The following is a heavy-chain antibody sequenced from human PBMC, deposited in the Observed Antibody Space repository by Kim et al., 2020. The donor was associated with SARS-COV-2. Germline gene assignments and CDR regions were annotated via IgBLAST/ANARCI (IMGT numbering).Heavy chain of an antibody. Sequence: GGSLRLSCAASGFTFSSYSMNRVRQAPGKGLEWVSSISSSSSYIYYADSVKGRFTISRDNAKNSLYLQMNSLRAEDTAVYYCASGASGSYYGISYYYGMDVWGQGTTVTVSS. CDR2: ISSSSSYI. J-gene: IGHJ6*02. V-gene: IGHV3-21*01. D-gene: IGHD3-10*01. CDR1: GFTFSSYS. CDR3: ASGASGSYYGISYYYGMDV.